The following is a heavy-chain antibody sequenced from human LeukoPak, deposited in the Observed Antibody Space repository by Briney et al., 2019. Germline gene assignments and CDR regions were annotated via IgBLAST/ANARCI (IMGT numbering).Heavy chain of an antibody. V-gene: IGHV4-30-4*08. CDR2: IYYSGST. CDR1: GGSLSSGDYY. Sequence: PSETLSLTCTVSGGSLSSGDYYWSWIRQPPGKGLEWIGYIYYSGSTYYNPSLKSRVTISVDTYKNQFSLKLSSVTAADTAVYYCARAGIYGSGSYSPNWFDPWGQGTLVTVSS. J-gene: IGHJ5*02. CDR3: ARAGIYGSGSYSPNWFDP. D-gene: IGHD3-10*01.